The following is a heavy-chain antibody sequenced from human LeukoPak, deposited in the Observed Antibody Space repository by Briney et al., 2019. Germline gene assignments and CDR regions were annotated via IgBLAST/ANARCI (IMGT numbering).Heavy chain of an antibody. D-gene: IGHD2-2*01. CDR3: AREEEHQLPFDY. J-gene: IGHJ4*02. Sequence: WASVKVSCKASGYTFTSYYMHWVRQAPGQGLEWMGIINPSGGSTSYAQKFQGRVTMTRDTSTSTAYMELRSLRSDDTAVYYCAREEEHQLPFDYWGQGTLVTVSS. CDR2: INPSGGST. V-gene: IGHV1-46*01. CDR1: GYTFTSYY.